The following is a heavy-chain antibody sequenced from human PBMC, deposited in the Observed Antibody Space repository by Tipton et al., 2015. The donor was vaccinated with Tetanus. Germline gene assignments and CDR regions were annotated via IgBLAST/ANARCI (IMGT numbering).Heavy chain of an antibody. D-gene: IGHD5-24*01. Sequence: TLSLTCAVSRGSRSANYWSWIRQSPGRGLEWIGYIQYNGITNYHPSLKSRVTISVDTSKNQFSLNLRSVTAADTAVYYCARGITDGYNRRFDYWGQGILVAVSP. CDR1: RGSRSANY. V-gene: IGHV4-59*12. J-gene: IGHJ4*02. CDR2: IQYNGIT. CDR3: ARGITDGYNRRFDY.